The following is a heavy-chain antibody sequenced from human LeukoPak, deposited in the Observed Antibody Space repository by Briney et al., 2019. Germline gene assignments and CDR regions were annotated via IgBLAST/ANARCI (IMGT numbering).Heavy chain of an antibody. CDR3: ARELVGECSGGSCSFRGDWYFDL. CDR2: IFYSGST. D-gene: IGHD2-15*01. Sequence: SETLSLTCTVSGGSISTSSYYWGWVRQPPGKGLEWIGNIFYSGSTYYSPSLKSRVTISLDTSKNQFSLKLSSVTAADTAVYYCARELVGECSGGSCSFRGDWYFDLWGRGTLVTVSS. CDR1: GGSISTSSYY. J-gene: IGHJ2*01. V-gene: IGHV4-39*07.